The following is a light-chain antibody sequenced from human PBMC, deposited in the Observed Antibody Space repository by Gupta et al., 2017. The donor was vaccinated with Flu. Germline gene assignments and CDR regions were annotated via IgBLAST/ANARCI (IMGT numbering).Light chain of an antibody. Sequence: DFLQTQSPSSVSASVGDGVTITCRPSQDSSNWLVWYQQKPGKAPKLLIFGGSSLQSEVPSGCSGSRAGTNSTLTISSLQPEDFATYFCRQANSLPYTFGQGTKLEIK. V-gene: IGKV1-12*01. J-gene: IGKJ2*01. CDR2: GGS. CDR1: QDSSNW. CDR3: RQANSLPYT.